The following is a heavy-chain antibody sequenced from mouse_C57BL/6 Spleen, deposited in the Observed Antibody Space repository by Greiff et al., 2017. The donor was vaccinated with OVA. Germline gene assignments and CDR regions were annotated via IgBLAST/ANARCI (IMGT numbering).Heavy chain of an antibody. V-gene: IGHV1-69*01. CDR3: ARVHYYDAMDY. CDR1: GYTFTSYW. J-gene: IGHJ4*01. CDR2: IDPSDSYT. Sequence: QVQLQQPGAELVMPGASVKLSCKASGYTFTSYWMHWVKQRPGQGLEWIGEIDPSDSYTNYNQKFKGKSTLTVDKSSSTAYMQLSSLTSEDSAVYYCARVHYYDAMDYWGQGTSVTVSS. D-gene: IGHD1-2*01.